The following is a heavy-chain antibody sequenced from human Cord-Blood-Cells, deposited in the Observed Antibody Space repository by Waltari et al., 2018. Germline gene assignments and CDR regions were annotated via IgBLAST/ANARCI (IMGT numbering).Heavy chain of an antibody. D-gene: IGHD2-2*01. CDR1: GYSFTSYW. Sequence: EVQLVQSGAEVKKPGESLKISCKGSGYSFTSYWIGWVRQMPGKGLEWMGIIYPSDSDTRDSPSFQGQVTISADKSISTAYLQWSSLKASDTAMYYCARPADGYCSSTSCPVAFDIWGQGTMVTVSS. CDR3: ARPADGYCSSTSCPVAFDI. V-gene: IGHV5-51*03. J-gene: IGHJ3*02. CDR2: IYPSDSDT.